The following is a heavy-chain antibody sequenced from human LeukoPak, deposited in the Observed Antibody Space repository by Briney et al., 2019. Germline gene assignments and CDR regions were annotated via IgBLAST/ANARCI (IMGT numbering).Heavy chain of an antibody. D-gene: IGHD4-23*01. CDR2: IIINGGTT. J-gene: IGHJ4*02. CDR1: GFTFSSYS. CDR3: ARGIRWASDY. V-gene: IGHV3-64*01. Sequence: QPGGSLRLSCAASGFTFSSYSMVWVRQAPGKGLEYVSGIIINGGTTYYGNSVKGRFTISRDNNKDTLYLQMGSLRTEDMALYCCARGIRWASDYWGQGTPVTVAS.